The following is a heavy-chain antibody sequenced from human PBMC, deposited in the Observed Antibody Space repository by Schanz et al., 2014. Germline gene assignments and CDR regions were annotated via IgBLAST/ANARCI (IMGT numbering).Heavy chain of an antibody. CDR3: GRGFSRSYIDF. Sequence: QVQLVQSGAEVKKPGASVKVSCKASGYTFTTYYMLWVRQAPGQGLEWMGSINPSGGSTRYGQKFQCRISVTTFSSTSTVYLELSSLRSDGTAVYYCGRGFSRSYIDFWGQGTLITVSA. CDR2: INPSGGST. CDR1: GYTFTTYY. J-gene: IGHJ4*02. D-gene: IGHD6-6*01. V-gene: IGHV1-46*03.